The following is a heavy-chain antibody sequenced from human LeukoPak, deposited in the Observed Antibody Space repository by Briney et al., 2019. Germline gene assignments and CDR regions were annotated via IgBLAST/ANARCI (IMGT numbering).Heavy chain of an antibody. D-gene: IGHD2-21*02. V-gene: IGHV4-59*01. CDR3: ARIAAYCGGDCYFIPDY. J-gene: IGHJ4*02. CDR1: GGSISSYY. Sequence: SETLSLTCTVSGGSISSYYWSWIRQPPGKGLEWIGYIYYSGSTNYNPSLKSRVTISVDPSKNQFSLKLSSVTAADTAVYYCARIAAYCGGDCYFIPDYWGQGTLVTVSS. CDR2: IYYSGST.